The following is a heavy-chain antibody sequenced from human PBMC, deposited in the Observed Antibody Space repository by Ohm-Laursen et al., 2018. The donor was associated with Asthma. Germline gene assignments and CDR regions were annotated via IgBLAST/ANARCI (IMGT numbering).Heavy chain of an antibody. CDR3: ATLGDSSITQ. CDR2: IDGSGGRT. D-gene: IGHD3-16*01. CDR1: GFTFNKHH. J-gene: IGHJ4*02. V-gene: IGHV3-23*01. Sequence: SLRLSCAASGFTFNKHHMTWVRQAPGKGLEWVSAIDGSGGRTYYADSVKGRFTISRGNPRNTLYLQMNSLRVDDTAVYYCATLGDSSITQWGQGTLVTVSS.